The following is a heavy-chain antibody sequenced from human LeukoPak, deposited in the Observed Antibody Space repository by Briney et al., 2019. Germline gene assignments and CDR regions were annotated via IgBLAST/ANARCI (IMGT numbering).Heavy chain of an antibody. Sequence: SQTLSLTCVISGDSVSSVAWNWIRQSPSRGLEWLARIYYNSKWNYDYGVSVRGRITISPDTSKNQFSLHLNSVTPEDTAVYYCARMTGYWHFDVWGRGTLVTVAS. CDR3: ARMTGYWHFDV. CDR2: IYYNSKWNY. J-gene: IGHJ2*01. CDR1: GDSVSSVA. D-gene: IGHD1-14*01. V-gene: IGHV6-1*01.